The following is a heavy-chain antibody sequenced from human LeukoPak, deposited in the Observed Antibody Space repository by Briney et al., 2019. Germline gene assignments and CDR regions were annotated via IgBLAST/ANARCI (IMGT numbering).Heavy chain of an antibody. CDR1: GYTFTGYY. J-gene: IGHJ6*02. D-gene: IGHD5-12*01. CDR3: AREGPLRFRNYYYYGMDV. V-gene: IGHV1-2*02. CDR2: SNPNSGGT. Sequence: GASVKVSCKASGYTFTGYYMHWVRQAPGQGLEWMGWSNPNSGGTNYAQKFQGRVTMTRDTSIRTAYMELSRLRSDDTAVYYCAREGPLRFRNYYYYGMDVWGQGTTVTVSS.